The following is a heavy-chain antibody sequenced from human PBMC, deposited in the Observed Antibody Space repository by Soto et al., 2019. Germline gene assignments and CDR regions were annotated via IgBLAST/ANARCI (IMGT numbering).Heavy chain of an antibody. CDR1: GDSVSSNSAA. Sequence: PSQTLSLTCAISGDSVSSNSAAWNWIRQSPSRGLEWLGRTYYRSKWYNDYAVSVKSRITINPDTSKNQFSLQLNSVTPEHTAVYYCARNDRGYDFWSVRGGDWFDPWGQGTLVTVSS. CDR3: ARNDRGYDFWSVRGGDWFDP. V-gene: IGHV6-1*01. J-gene: IGHJ5*02. D-gene: IGHD3-3*01. CDR2: TYYRSKWYN.